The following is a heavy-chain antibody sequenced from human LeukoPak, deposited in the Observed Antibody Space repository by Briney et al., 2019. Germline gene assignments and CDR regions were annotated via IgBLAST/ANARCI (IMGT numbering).Heavy chain of an antibody. CDR2: ISSSSSTI. CDR1: GFTFSSYS. J-gene: IGHJ4*02. V-gene: IGHV3-48*01. CDR3: AKDHWSLYDSSGYPLYYFDY. D-gene: IGHD3-22*01. Sequence: PGGSLRLSCAASGFTFSSYSMNWVRQAPGKGLEWVSYISSSSSTIYYADSVKGRFTISRDNSKNTLYLQMNSLRAEDTAVYYCAKDHWSLYDSSGYPLYYFDYWGQGTLVTVSS.